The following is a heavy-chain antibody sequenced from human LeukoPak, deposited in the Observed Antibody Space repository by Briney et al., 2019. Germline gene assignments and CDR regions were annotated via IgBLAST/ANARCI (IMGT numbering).Heavy chain of an antibody. CDR1: GYSFTSYW. CDR2: IYPGDSDT. J-gene: IGHJ4*02. CDR3: AREGRYCSGGSCFHFDY. D-gene: IGHD2-15*01. V-gene: IGHV5-51*01. Sequence: GESLKISCKGSGYSFTSYWIGWVRQMPGKGLEWMGIIYPGDSDTRYSPPFQGQVTISADKSISTAYLQWSSLKASDTAMYYCAREGRYCSGGSCFHFDYWGQGTLVTVSS.